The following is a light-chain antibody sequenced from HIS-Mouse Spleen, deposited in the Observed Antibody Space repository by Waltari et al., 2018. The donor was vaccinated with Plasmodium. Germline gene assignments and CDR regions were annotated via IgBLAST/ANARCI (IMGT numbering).Light chain of an antibody. J-gene: IGKJ1*01. Sequence: DIVMTQSPHSLAVSLGERPTLHCKSSQSVLYSSNNKNYFTWYQQKPGQPPKLLIYWASTRESGVPDRLSGSGSGTDFTLTISSLQAEDVAVYYCQKYYSTPWTFGQGTKVEIK. CDR1: QSVLYSSNNKNY. CDR2: WAS. V-gene: IGKV4-1*01. CDR3: QKYYSTPWT.